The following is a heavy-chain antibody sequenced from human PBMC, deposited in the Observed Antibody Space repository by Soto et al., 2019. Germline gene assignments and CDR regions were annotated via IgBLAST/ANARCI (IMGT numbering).Heavy chain of an antibody. Sequence: QVQLVESGGGVVQPGRSLRLSCAASGFTFSSYAMHWVRQAPGKGLEWVSVISYDGSNKYYADSVQGRFTISSDNSKNTLYLQMNSLRDDDTAVYYCARDLERDYYYYYGMDVWGQGTTVTVSS. J-gene: IGHJ6*02. V-gene: IGHV3-30-3*01. CDR1: GFTFSSYA. D-gene: IGHD1-1*01. CDR2: ISYDGSNK. CDR3: ARDLERDYYYYYGMDV.